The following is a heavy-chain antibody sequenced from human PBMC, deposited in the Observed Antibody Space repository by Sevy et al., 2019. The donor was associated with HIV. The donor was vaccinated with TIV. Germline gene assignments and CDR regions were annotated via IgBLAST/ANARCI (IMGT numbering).Heavy chain of an antibody. J-gene: IGHJ4*02. D-gene: IGHD6-19*01. CDR3: ARGGGNGSYYFDY. CDR1: GGTFSSYG. V-gene: IGHV1-69*13. Sequence: GASVKVSCKASGGTFSSYGISWVRQAPGQGLEWMGGIIPILGTVNYAQKFQGRVRITADEATKTAYMELSSLRSEDTAVYYCARGGGNGSYYFDYWGKETLVTVSS. CDR2: IIPILGTV.